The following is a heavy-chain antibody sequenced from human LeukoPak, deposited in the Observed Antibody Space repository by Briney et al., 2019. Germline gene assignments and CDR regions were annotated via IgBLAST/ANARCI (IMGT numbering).Heavy chain of an antibody. D-gene: IGHD4-17*01. Sequence: ASVKVSCKASGGTFSSYAISWVRQAPGQGLEWMGGIIPIFGTANYAQKFQGRVTMTEDTSTDTAYMELSSLRSEDTAVYYCATDFAVTTRTRYYYYYMDVWGKGTTVTVSS. J-gene: IGHJ6*03. V-gene: IGHV1-69*06. CDR3: ATDFAVTTRTRYYYYYMDV. CDR2: IIPIFGTA. CDR1: GGTFSSYA.